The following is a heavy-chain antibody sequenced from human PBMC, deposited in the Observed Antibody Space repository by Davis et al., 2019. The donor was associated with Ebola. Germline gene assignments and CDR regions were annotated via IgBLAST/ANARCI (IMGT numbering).Heavy chain of an antibody. CDR3: TSTYISRWYYFDY. J-gene: IGHJ4*02. Sequence: GGSLRLSCAASGFTFSGSAMHWVRQASGKGLEWVGRIRSKANSYATAYAASVKGRFTISRDDSKNTAYLQMNSLKTEDTAVYYCTSTYISRWYYFDYWGQGTLVTVSS. CDR1: GFTFSGSA. CDR2: IRSKANSYAT. D-gene: IGHD6-13*01. V-gene: IGHV3-73*01.